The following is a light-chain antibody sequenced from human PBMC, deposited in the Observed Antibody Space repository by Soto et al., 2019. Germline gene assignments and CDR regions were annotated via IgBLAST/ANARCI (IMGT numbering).Light chain of an antibody. CDR3: QQYNTWHPKMA. J-gene: IGKJ1*01. CDR1: QSGSSD. CDR2: GAS. V-gene: IGKV3-15*01. Sequence: VVTQSPATLSVFPGETASLSCRSSQSGSSDLAWYQQRPGQAPRLLIYGASTRATGIPARFRGSGSVTEFRLTISSLQSEDFATYYCQQYNTWHPKMAFGRGTKVEIK.